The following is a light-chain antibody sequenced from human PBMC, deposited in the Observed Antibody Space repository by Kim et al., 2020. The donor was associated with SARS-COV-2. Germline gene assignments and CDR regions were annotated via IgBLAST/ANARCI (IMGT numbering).Light chain of an antibody. Sequence: GRRVTISFSGGSSNSGSNTVNWYHLVPGTAPQLVIYNNDHRPSGVPDRFSGSKSGTSASLAISGLQSEDEADYYCAAWDDRLDGELFGGGTQLTVL. J-gene: IGLJ2*01. CDR1: SSNSGSNT. CDR3: AAWDDRLDGEL. V-gene: IGLV1-44*01. CDR2: NND.